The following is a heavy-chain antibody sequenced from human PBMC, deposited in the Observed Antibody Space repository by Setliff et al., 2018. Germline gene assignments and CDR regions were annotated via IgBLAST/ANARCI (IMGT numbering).Heavy chain of an antibody. J-gene: IGHJ5*02. D-gene: IGHD1-1*01. CDR1: GGTFSSYA. CDR2: IIPIFGTA. Sequence: SVKVSCKASGGTFSSYAISWVRQAPGQGLEWMGGIIPIFGTANYAQKFQGRVTITADESASTAYMELSSLRSEDTAVYYCARVYNPLYHNWFDPWGQGTLVTVSS. CDR3: ARVYNPLYHNWFDP. V-gene: IGHV1-69*13.